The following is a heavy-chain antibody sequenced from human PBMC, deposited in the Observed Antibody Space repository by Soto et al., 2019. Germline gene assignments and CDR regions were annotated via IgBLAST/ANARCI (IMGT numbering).Heavy chain of an antibody. V-gene: IGHV3-53*02. D-gene: IGHD3-10*01. CDR3: ARDSRGGMDV. CDR2: IYSGGST. J-gene: IGHJ6*02. CDR1: GFPAGSNS. Sequence: EVQLVETGGGLIQPGGSRSLSCPPSGFPAGSNSMGWVRQAPGKGLEWVSVIYSGGSTYYADSVKGRFTISRDNSKNTLYLQMNSLRAEDTAVYYCARDSRGGMDVWGQGTTVTVSS.